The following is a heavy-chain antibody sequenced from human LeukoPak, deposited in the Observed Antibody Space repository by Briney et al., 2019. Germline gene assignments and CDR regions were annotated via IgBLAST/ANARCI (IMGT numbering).Heavy chain of an antibody. CDR2: ISGSGGST. J-gene: IGHJ4*02. CDR3: AKATTAIVVDNFFDY. D-gene: IGHD3-22*01. CDR1: GFTFDDYA. V-gene: IGHV3-23*01. Sequence: GGSLRLSCAASGFTFDDYAMHWVRQAPGKGLEWVSAISGSGGSTYYAYSVKGRFTISRDNSKNTLHLQMNSLRAEDTALYYCAKATTAIVVDNFFDYWGQGTLVSVSS.